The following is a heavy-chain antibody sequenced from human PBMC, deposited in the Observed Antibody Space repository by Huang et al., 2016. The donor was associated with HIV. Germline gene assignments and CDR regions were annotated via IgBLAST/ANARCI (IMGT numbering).Heavy chain of an antibody. V-gene: IGHV3-30*03. CDR3: ATQEESPYFDY. CDR1: GFTFSHYG. CDR2: TSYDESDN. Sequence: QIQLVESGGGVVQPGKSLRLSCGASGFTFSHYGMHWVRQAPGKGLGWVAVTSYDESDNYLADSVKGRFTIARDNSNNTLYLQINSLRAEDTAVYYCATQEESPYFDYWGRGTLVTVSS. J-gene: IGHJ4*02. D-gene: IGHD3-16*01.